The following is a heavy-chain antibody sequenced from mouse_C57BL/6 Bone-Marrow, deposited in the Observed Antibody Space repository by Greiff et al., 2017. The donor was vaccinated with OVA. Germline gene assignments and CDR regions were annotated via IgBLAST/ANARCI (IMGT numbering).Heavy chain of an antibody. CDR1: GYTFTSYW. D-gene: IGHD1-2*01. V-gene: IGHV1-69*01. Sequence: QVQLQQSGAELVMPGASVKLSCKASGYTFTSYWMHWVKQRPGQGLEWIGEIDPSDSYTNYNQKFKGKSTLTVDKSSSTAYMQLSSLTSEDSAVYYCARCYYGRYFDVWGTGTTVTVSS. J-gene: IGHJ1*03. CDR3: ARCYYGRYFDV. CDR2: IDPSDSYT.